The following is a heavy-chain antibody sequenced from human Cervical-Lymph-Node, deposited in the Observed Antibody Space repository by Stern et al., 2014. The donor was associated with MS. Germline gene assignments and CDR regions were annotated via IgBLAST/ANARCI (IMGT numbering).Heavy chain of an antibody. Sequence: EMQLVESGGGLVKPGGSLRLSCAASGFTFNNYTMNWVRQAPGKGLEWVSSISGRSSYIYYADSLKGRFTVSRDNAKNSLFLQVNSLSAEDTAVYYCARESGVGRGYYRGFDYWGPGTLVTVSS. V-gene: IGHV3-21*01. D-gene: IGHD3-22*01. CDR1: GFTFNNYT. J-gene: IGHJ4*02. CDR2: ISGRSSYI. CDR3: ARESGVGRGYYRGFDY.